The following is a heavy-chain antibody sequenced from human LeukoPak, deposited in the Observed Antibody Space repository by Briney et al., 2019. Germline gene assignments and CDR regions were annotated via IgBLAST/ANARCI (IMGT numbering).Heavy chain of an antibody. J-gene: IGHJ3*02. CDR2: ISAYNGNT. CDR1: GYTFTSYG. D-gene: IGHD3-10*01. CDR3: ARDYYYGSGSSHDAFDI. V-gene: IGHV1-18*01. Sequence: ASVKVSCKASGYTFTSYGISWVRQAPGQGLEWMGWISAYNGNTNYAQKLQGRVTMTTDTSTSTAYMELRSLRSDDTAVYYCARDYYYGSGSSHDAFDIWGQGTMVTVSS.